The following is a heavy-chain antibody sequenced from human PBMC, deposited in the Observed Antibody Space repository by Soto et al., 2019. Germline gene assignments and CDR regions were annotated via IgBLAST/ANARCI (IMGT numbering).Heavy chain of an antibody. CDR1: GGSISSGGYY. D-gene: IGHD3-22*01. J-gene: IGHJ4*02. V-gene: IGHV4-31*03. CDR2: IYYSGST. CDR3: ARERYYDSSGYHYFDY. Sequence: QVHLQESGPGLVKPSQTLSLTCTVSGGSISSGGYYWSWIRQHPGKGLEWIGYIYYSGSTYYNPSLKSRVTISVDTSKNQFSLKLSSVTAADTAVYYCARERYYDSSGYHYFDYWGQGTLVTVSS.